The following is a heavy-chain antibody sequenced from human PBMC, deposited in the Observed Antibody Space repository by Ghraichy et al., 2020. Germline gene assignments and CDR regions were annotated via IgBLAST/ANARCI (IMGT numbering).Heavy chain of an antibody. CDR3: ARHVATLGASDIVVVVAALGSFDI. Sequence: SETLSLTCTVSGGSISSSSYYWGWIRQPPGKGLEWIGSIYYSGSTYYNPSLKSRVTISVDTSKNQFSLKLSSVTAADTAVYYCARHVATLGASDIVVVVAALGSFDIWGQGTMVTVSS. J-gene: IGHJ3*02. V-gene: IGHV4-39*01. CDR1: GGSISSSSYY. D-gene: IGHD2-15*01. CDR2: IYYSGST.